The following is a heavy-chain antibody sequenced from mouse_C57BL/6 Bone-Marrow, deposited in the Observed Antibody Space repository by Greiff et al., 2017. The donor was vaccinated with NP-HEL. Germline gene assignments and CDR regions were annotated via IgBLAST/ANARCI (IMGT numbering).Heavy chain of an antibody. Sequence: DVKLVEPGGGLVKPGASLKLSCAASGYTFSDYGMHWVRQAPEKGLEWVAYISSGSSTIYYADTVKGRFTISRDNAKNTLFLLMTSRRSEDTAMYYCAMPGAYWGQGTLVTVSS. V-gene: IGHV5-17*01. CDR2: ISSGSSTI. J-gene: IGHJ3*01. CDR3: AMPGAY. CDR1: GYTFSDYG.